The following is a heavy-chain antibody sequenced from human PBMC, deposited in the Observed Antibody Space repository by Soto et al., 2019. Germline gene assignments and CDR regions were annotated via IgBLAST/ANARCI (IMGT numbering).Heavy chain of an antibody. CDR1: GSIFGGYG. CDR3: AKGRLGYHGMEV. Sequence: GVSLRLSCASSGSIFGGYGMPWFRQAPGKGLEWVACIRSNRSNVNYADSVKGRFTISRDNSKNTLYLQMNSLRAEDTAVYYCAKGRLGYHGMEVWGQGTTVTGS. J-gene: IGHJ6*02. D-gene: IGHD2-15*01. CDR2: IRSNRSNV. V-gene: IGHV3-30*02.